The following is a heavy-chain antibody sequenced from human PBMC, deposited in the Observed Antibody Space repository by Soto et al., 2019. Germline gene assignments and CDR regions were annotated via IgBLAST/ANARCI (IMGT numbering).Heavy chain of an antibody. CDR2: ISSDGSGK. D-gene: IGHD2-8*01. CDR1: GFTFSSYA. V-gene: IGHV3-30*14. CDR3: ARSLYATSSDWFDP. Sequence: PGGSLRLSCAASGFTFSSYAMHWVRQAPGKGLEWVAVISSDGSGKFYADAVKGRFTISRDSSENTLHLQMSSLRTEDTAVYYCARSLYATSSDWFDPWGQGTLVTVSS. J-gene: IGHJ5*02.